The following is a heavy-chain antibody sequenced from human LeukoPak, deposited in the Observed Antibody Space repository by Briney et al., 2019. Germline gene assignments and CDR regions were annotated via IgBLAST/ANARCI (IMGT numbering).Heavy chain of an antibody. J-gene: IGHJ4*02. CDR2: IRSKANSYAT. CDR1: GFTFSGSA. Sequence: PGGSLRLSCAASGFTFSGSAMHWVRQASGKGLEWVGRIRSKANSYATAYAASVKGRFTISRDDSKNTAYLQMNSLKTEDTAVYYCTRLGGGYCSSTSCYWRDYWGQGTLVTVSS. D-gene: IGHD2-2*01. CDR3: TRLGGGYCSSTSCYWRDY. V-gene: IGHV3-73*01.